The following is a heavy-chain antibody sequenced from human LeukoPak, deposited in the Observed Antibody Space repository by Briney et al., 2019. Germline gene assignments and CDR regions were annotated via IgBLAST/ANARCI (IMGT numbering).Heavy chain of an antibody. V-gene: IGHV1-58*01. CDR2: LVVGSGNT. CDR3: FYCSSTSCYTDY. Sequence: GASVKVSCKASGFTFTSSAVQWVRQARGQRLEWIGWLVVGSGNTNYAQKFQERVTITRDMSTSTAYMELSSLRSEDTAVYYCFYCSSTSCYTDYWGQGTLVTVSS. CDR1: GFTFTSSA. J-gene: IGHJ4*02. D-gene: IGHD2-2*02.